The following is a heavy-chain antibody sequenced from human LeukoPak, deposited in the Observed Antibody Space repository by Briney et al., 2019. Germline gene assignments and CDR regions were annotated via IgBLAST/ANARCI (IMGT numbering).Heavy chain of an antibody. V-gene: IGHV3-48*03. J-gene: IGHJ6*02. D-gene: IGHD6-13*01. CDR1: GFTFSSYE. CDR2: ISSSGSTI. Sequence: RGSPRLSCAASGFTFSSYEMNWVRQAPGKGLEWVSYISSSGSTIYYADSVKGRFTISRDNAKNSLYLQMNSLRAEDTAVYYCARDQRKQQLVRNGMDVWGRGNTDTVSS. CDR3: ARDQRKQQLVRNGMDV.